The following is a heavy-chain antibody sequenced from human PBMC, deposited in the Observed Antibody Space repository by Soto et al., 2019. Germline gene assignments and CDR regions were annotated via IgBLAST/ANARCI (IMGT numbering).Heavy chain of an antibody. CDR3: ARLDSTEFYFDY. J-gene: IGHJ4*02. Sequence: QVQLVESGGGLIKPGGSLRLSCAASGFSCSDYYMSWIRQAPGKGLEWLSYMSSTSGFTNYADSVTGRFTISRDNAENSLDLQMNRLGVEDPAVYYCARLDSTEFYFDYWGQGTLVTVSS. D-gene: IGHD2-21*01. CDR2: MSSTSGFT. CDR1: GFSCSDYY. V-gene: IGHV3-11*06.